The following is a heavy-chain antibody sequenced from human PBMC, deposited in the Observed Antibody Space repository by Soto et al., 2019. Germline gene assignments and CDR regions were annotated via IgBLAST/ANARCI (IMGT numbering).Heavy chain of an antibody. CDR3: VREGDYSDNNGYPLFDY. D-gene: IGHD3-22*01. J-gene: IGHJ4*02. CDR1: GASMRNYY. CDR2: IFGSGET. Sequence: SETLSLTCTVSGASMRNYYWSWIRQPAGKGLEWIGRIFGSGETYYNPSLKSRVFLSIDLSRSQFSLELTSVTAADTAVYFCVREGDYSDNNGYPLFDYWGQGXLVTVSS. V-gene: IGHV4-4*07.